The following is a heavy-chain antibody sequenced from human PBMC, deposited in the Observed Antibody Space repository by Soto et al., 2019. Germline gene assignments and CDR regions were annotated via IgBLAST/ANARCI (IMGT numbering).Heavy chain of an antibody. CDR1: GFTFSSYA. J-gene: IGHJ6*02. V-gene: IGHV3-30-3*01. CDR3: ARDILSAVGPMDV. CDR2: ISYDGSNK. Sequence: GGSLRLSCAASGFTFSSYAMHWVRQAPGKGLEWVAVISYDGSNKYYADSVKGRFTISRDNSKDTLYLQMNSLRAEDTAVYYCARDILSAVGPMDVWGQGTTVTVSS. D-gene: IGHD6-13*01.